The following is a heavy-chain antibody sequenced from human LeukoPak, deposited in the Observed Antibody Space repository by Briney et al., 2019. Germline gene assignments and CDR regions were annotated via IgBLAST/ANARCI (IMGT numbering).Heavy chain of an antibody. CDR1: GGPISSSSYY. Sequence: PSETLSLTCTVSGGPISSSSYYWGWIRQPPGKGLEWIGSIYYSGSTYYNPSLKSRVTISVDTSKNQFSLKLSSVTAADTAVYYCARGYYDFWSGYSPSNWFDPWGQGTLVTVSS. CDR3: ARGYYDFWSGYSPSNWFDP. CDR2: IYYSGST. V-gene: IGHV4-39*07. J-gene: IGHJ5*02. D-gene: IGHD3-3*01.